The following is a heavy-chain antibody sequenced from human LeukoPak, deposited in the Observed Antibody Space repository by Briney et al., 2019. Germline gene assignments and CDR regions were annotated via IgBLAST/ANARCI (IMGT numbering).Heavy chain of an antibody. D-gene: IGHD1-26*01. J-gene: IGHJ3*02. V-gene: IGHV4-59*01. Sequence: SETLSLTCTVSGGSISSYYWSWIRQPPGKGLEWIGYIYYSGSTSYNPSLKSRVTISVDTSKKQFSLKLSSVTAADTAFYYCARYIVSYPHDAFDIWGQGTMVTVSS. CDR3: ARYIVSYPHDAFDI. CDR1: GGSISSYY. CDR2: IYYSGST.